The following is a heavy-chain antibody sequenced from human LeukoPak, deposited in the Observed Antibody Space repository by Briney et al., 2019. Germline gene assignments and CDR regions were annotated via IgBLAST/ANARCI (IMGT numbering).Heavy chain of an antibody. CDR1: GYTFTSYG. Sequence: ASVKVSCKASGYTFTSYGISWLRQAPGQGLEWMGWISTYNGHTNYAQKLQGRVTMTADTSTSTAYMELRNLRSDDTAVYYCARGGRWELPRPYAFDIWGQGTMVTVSS. CDR2: ISTYNGHT. V-gene: IGHV1-18*01. J-gene: IGHJ3*02. CDR3: ARGGRWELPRPYAFDI. D-gene: IGHD1-26*01.